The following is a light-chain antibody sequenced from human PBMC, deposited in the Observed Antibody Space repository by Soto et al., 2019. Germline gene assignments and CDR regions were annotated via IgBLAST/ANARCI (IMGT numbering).Light chain of an antibody. Sequence: QAVVTQEHSLTVSPGGTVSLTCGSNTGAVTIGHYPYWFQQKPAQAPRTLVYDTNNRHSWTPARFSGSLLGGKAALTLSGAQPEEEADYYCLISSGGARVFGGGTKVTVL. CDR3: LISSGGARV. CDR2: DTN. CDR1: TGAVTIGHY. V-gene: IGLV7-46*01. J-gene: IGLJ3*02.